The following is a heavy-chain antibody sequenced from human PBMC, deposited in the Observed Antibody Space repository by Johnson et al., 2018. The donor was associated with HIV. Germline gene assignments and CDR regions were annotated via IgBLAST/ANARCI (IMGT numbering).Heavy chain of an antibody. J-gene: IGHJ3*02. D-gene: IGHD5-24*01. V-gene: IGHV3-15*01. CDR2: IKSKTDGGTT. Sequence: VQVVESGGGLVQPGGSLRLSCAASGFTFSSYAMSWVRQAPGKGLEWVGRIKSKTDGGTTDYAAPVKGRFTISRDDSKNTLYLQMNSLKTEDTAVYYCTTERWLQQRAFDIWGQGTMVTVSS. CDR3: TTERWLQQRAFDI. CDR1: GFTFSSYA.